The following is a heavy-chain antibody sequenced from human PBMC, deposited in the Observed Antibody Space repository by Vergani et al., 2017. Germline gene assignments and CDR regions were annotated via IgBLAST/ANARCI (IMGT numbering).Heavy chain of an antibody. Sequence: EVQVVESGGGLIKPGGSLRLSCVVSGITFKNAWINWVRQAPGKGLEWVSTISSDGGSTYYADSVKGRFTISRDNSKNTLSLQMNSLTAEDTAFYYCADLYGDDGFSPFWGQGTLVTVSS. D-gene: IGHD2-21*01. CDR2: ISSDGGST. CDR1: GITFKNAW. V-gene: IGHV3-23*04. J-gene: IGHJ4*02. CDR3: ADLYGDDGFSPF.